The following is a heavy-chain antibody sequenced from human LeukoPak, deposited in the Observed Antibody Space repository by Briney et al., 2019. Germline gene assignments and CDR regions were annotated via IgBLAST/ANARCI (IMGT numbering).Heavy chain of an antibody. V-gene: IGHV4-59*01. CDR3: ARDSNSGYDSPLGLFDY. Sequence: SETLSLTCTVSGGSISSYYWSWIRQPPGKGLEWIGYIYYSGSTNYNPSLKSRVTISVDTSKNQFSLKLSSVTAADTAVYYCARDSNSGYDSPLGLFDYWGQGTLVTVSS. CDR1: GGSISSYY. D-gene: IGHD5-12*01. J-gene: IGHJ4*02. CDR2: IYYSGST.